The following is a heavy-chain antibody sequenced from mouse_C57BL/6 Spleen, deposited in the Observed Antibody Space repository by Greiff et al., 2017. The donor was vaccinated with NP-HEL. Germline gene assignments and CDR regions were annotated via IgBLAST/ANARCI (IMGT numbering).Heavy chain of an antibody. Sequence: VQLQQPGAELVKPGASVKLSCKASGYTFTSYWMQWVKQRPGQGLEWIGEIDPSDSYTNYNQKFKGKATLTEATSSSTAYMQLSSLTSEYSAVYYCAGVYDGYPFAYWGQGTLVTVSA. J-gene: IGHJ3*01. CDR2: IDPSDSYT. CDR1: GYTFTSYW. CDR3: AGVYDGYPFAY. D-gene: IGHD2-3*01. V-gene: IGHV1-50*01.